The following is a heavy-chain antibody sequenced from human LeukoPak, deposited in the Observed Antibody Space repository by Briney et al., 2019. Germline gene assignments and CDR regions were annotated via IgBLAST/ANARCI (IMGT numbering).Heavy chain of an antibody. Sequence: SETLSLTCAVYGGSFSGYYWSWIRQPPGKGLEWIGEINHSGSTNYNPSLKSRVTISVDTSKNQFSLKLSSVTAADTAVYYCARRTTVSRAFDIWGQGTMVTVSS. V-gene: IGHV4-34*01. CDR1: GGSFSGYY. CDR2: INHSGST. J-gene: IGHJ3*02. CDR3: ARRTTVSRAFDI. D-gene: IGHD1-14*01.